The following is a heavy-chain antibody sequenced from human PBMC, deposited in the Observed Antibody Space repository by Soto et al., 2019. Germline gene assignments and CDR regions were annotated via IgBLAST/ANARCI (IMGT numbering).Heavy chain of an antibody. J-gene: IGHJ6*01. CDR3: AKVHGRWSLDFYYYDMDV. D-gene: IGHD2-15*01. V-gene: IGHV3-30-3*01. CDR1: GFTFSNYA. Sequence: GGSLRLSCAASGFTFSNYAMHWVRQAPGKGLEWVAVISYDGSNTYYADSVKGRFTISRDNSRNTLYLQMNSLRAEDTAVYYFAKVHGRWSLDFYYYDMDVWGQGTTVTVSS. CDR2: ISYDGSNT.